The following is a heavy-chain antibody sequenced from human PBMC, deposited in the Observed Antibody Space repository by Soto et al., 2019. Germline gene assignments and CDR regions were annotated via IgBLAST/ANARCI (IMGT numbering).Heavy chain of an antibody. Sequence: QVELVESGGGLVKPGGSLRLSCAASGLSFSDYYMSWIRQAPGKGLEWIAYITSSSSTIYHADSVKGSFTISRNDAKTSLCLQLDSLRAEDTAVYYCATVFRSSNFNYWGQGTLVTVSS. V-gene: IGHV3-11*01. CDR3: ATVFRSSNFNY. CDR1: GLSFSDYY. CDR2: ITSSSSTI. J-gene: IGHJ4*02. D-gene: IGHD3-10*02.